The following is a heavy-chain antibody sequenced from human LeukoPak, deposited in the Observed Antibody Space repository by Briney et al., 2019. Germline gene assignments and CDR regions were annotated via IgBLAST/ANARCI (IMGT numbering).Heavy chain of an antibody. D-gene: IGHD1-26*01. J-gene: IGHJ4*02. CDR2: IYYSGST. CDR1: GGSISSGGYY. Sequence: SETLSLTCTVSGGSISSGGYYWSWIRQHPGKGLEWIGYIYYSGSTYYNPSLKSRVTISVDTSKNQFSLKLSSVTAADTAVYYCARTDSGSYYQFDYWGQGTLVTVSS. V-gene: IGHV4-30-4*08. CDR3: ARTDSGSYYQFDY.